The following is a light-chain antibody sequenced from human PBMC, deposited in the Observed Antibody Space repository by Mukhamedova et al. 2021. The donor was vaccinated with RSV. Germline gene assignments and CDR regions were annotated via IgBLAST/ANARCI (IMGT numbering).Light chain of an antibody. Sequence: VTITCRTSQSISSYVNWYQHKPGQAPKLLIFAASTLPSGVPSRFSGSGSGTNFILTINSLQREDFATYYCQQSYSTVRSFGQGTK. CDR2: AAS. CDR1: QSISSY. CDR3: QQSYSTVRS. V-gene: IGKV1-39*01. J-gene: IGKJ1*01.